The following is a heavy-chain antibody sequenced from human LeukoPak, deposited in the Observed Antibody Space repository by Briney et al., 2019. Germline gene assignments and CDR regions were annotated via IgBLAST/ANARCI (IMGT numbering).Heavy chain of an antibody. D-gene: IGHD1-26*01. CDR1: RFNLSSYA. CDR3: ARDTGGSYCDY. V-gene: IGHV3-30*04. Sequence: PGGSLRLSCTASRFNLSSYAIHWVRQAPGKGLEWVAVISYDGGDKYYVDSVKGRFTISRDNSKNMLYLQMNSLRPEDTAIYYCARDTGGSYCDYWGQGTLVTVSS. CDR2: ISYDGGDK. J-gene: IGHJ4*02.